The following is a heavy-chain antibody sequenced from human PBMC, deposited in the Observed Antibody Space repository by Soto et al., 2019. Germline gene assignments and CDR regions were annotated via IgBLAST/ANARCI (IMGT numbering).Heavy chain of an antibody. CDR3: AKSDSSGWYHHFQH. V-gene: IGHV3-23*01. CDR2: ISDSRGTS. CDR1: GFTFSSHA. J-gene: IGHJ1*01. Sequence: GGSLRLSCAASGFTFSSHAMSWVRQAPGKGLEWVSAISDSRGTSYYADSVKGRFTVSRDSSKNTLYLQMNSLRAEDTAVYYCAKSDSSGWYHHFQHWGQGTPVTVSS. D-gene: IGHD6-19*01.